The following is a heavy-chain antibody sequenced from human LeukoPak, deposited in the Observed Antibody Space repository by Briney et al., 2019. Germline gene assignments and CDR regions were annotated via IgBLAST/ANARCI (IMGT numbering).Heavy chain of an antibody. CDR3: ARVQGGGFRTADC. J-gene: IGHJ4*02. CDR1: GFTFSNYI. CDR2: ILEDGSYQ. V-gene: IGHV3-30*03. D-gene: IGHD3-10*01. Sequence: PGKSLRLSCAASGFTFSNYIMHWVRQAPGKGLDWVAVILEDGSYQSYADSVKGRFTISRDNSRNTLFLLMNSLRDEDTAMYYCARVQGGGFRTADCWGQGTLVTVSS.